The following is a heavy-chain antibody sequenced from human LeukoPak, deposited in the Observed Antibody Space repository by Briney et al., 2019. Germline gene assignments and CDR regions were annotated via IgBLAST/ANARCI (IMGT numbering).Heavy chain of an antibody. D-gene: IGHD3-10*02. CDR3: AELGMIGGV. CDR2: ISSSGSTI. J-gene: IGHJ6*04. Sequence: SGGSLRLSCAASGFTFSSYEMNWVRQAPGKGLEWVSYISSSGSTIYYADSVKGRFTISRGNAKNSLYLQMNSLRAEDTAVYYCAELGMIGGVWGKGTTVTISS. CDR1: GFTFSSYE. V-gene: IGHV3-48*03.